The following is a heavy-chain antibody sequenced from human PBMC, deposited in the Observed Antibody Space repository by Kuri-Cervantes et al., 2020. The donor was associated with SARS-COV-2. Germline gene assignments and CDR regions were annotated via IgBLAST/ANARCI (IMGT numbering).Heavy chain of an antibody. D-gene: IGHD6-19*01. CDR1: GGSFSGYY. CDR2: INHSGST. J-gene: IGHJ5*02. CDR3: ARGLGGYSSPTNWFDP. V-gene: IGHV4-34*01. Sequence: SETLSLTCAVYGGSFSGYYWSWIRQPPGKGLERIGEINHSGSTNYNPSLKSRVTISVDTSKNQFSLKLSSVTAADTAVYYCARGLGGYSSPTNWFDPWGQGTLVTVSS.